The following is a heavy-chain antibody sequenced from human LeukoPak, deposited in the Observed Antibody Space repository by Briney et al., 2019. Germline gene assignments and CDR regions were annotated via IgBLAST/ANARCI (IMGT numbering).Heavy chain of an antibody. J-gene: IGHJ5*02. CDR2: INSDSGGT. CDR3: ARSTKVVSGKAAWFDP. CDR1: GYTYTGYY. V-gene: IGHV1-2*02. Sequence: ASVKDSCKASGYTYTGYYIYWVRQAPGRGVEWMGWINSDSGGTNNAQKFQGRVTMTRDTYISTAYMKVSSLRSDNSAVYYCARSTKVVSGKAAWFDPWGQGNLVTVSS. D-gene: IGHD6-19*01.